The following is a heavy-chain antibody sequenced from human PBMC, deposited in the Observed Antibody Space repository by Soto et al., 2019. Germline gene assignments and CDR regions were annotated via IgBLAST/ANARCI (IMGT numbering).Heavy chain of an antibody. CDR1: GGSTSSRSYY. J-gene: IGHJ4*02. CDR2: IYYSGST. D-gene: IGHD6-13*01. V-gene: IGHV4-39*01. CDR3: ASPGYSSSWYRINDVDY. Sequence: SETLSLTCTVSGGSTSSRSYYWGWIRQPPGKGLEWIGSIYYSGSTHYNPSLKSRVTISVDTSKNQFSLNLSSVTAADTAVYYCASPGYSSSWYRINDVDYWGQGTLVTVSS.